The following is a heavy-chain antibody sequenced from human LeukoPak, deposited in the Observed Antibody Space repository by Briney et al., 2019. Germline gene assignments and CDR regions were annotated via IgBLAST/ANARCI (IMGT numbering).Heavy chain of an antibody. J-gene: IGHJ4*02. CDR1: GYTFTTYD. CDR2: INPNSGGT. D-gene: IGHD6-13*01. CDR3: ARVPRYSSSWYYFDY. V-gene: IGHV1-2*02. Sequence: GASVKVSCKTSGYTFTTYDINWVRQASGQGLEWMGWINPNSGGTNYAQKFQGRVTMTRDTSISTAYMELSRLRSDDTAVYYCARVPRYSSSWYYFDYWGQGTLVTVSS.